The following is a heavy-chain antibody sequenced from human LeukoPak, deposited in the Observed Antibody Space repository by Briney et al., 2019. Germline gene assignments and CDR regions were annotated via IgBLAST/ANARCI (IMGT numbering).Heavy chain of an antibody. CDR3: ARGYRLTGTTPSNWFDP. Sequence: SVKVSCKASGGTFSSYAISWVRQAPGQGLEWMGGIIPIFGTANYAQKFQGRVTITTDESTSTAYMELSSLRSEDTAVYYCARGYRLTGTTPSNWFDPWGQGTLVTVSS. CDR2: IIPIFGTA. D-gene: IGHD1-7*01. CDR1: GGTFSSYA. V-gene: IGHV1-69*05. J-gene: IGHJ5*02.